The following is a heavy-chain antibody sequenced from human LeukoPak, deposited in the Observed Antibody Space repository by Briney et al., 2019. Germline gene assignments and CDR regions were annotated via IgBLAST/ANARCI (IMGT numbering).Heavy chain of an antibody. Sequence: GGSLRLSCAASGFIFCSNYRSWVRQAPGKGLEWVSVIYSDGRTYYTDSVKGRFTISRDDSKNTVYLQMKGLRAEDTAVYYCARSLHTAIALFDYWGQGTLVTVSS. CDR1: GFIFCSNY. CDR3: ARSLHTAIALFDY. J-gene: IGHJ4*02. V-gene: IGHV3-66*01. CDR2: IYSDGRT. D-gene: IGHD5-18*01.